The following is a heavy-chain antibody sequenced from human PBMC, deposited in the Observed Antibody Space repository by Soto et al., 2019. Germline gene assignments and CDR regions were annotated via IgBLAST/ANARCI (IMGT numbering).Heavy chain of an antibody. CDR3: AKDLWAGGEWLRFYYYYGMDV. CDR2: ISGSGGST. D-gene: IGHD5-12*01. Sequence: GGSLRLSCAASGFTFSSYAMSWVRQAPGKGLEWVSAISGSGGSTYYEDSVKGRFTISRDNSKNTLYLQMNSLRAEDTAVYYCAKDLWAGGEWLRFYYYYGMDVGGQGTTVTVSS. CDR1: GFTFSSYA. J-gene: IGHJ6*02. V-gene: IGHV3-23*01.